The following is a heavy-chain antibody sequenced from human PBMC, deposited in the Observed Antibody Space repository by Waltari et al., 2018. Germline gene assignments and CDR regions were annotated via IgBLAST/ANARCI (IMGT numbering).Heavy chain of an antibody. V-gene: IGHV3-23*01. Sequence: VQLLESGGGLVQSGGSLRLSCAASGFTFRSYAMTWVRQAPGKGVEWVSVISGSGGSTDYADSVKGRFNISRDNSKNTLYLQMNNLRVEDTAVYYCASSLYGDYTQIWGRVFDYWGQGTLVTVSS. J-gene: IGHJ4*02. CDR2: ISGSGGST. CDR1: GFTFRSYA. CDR3: ASSLYGDYTQIWGRVFDY. D-gene: IGHD4-17*01.